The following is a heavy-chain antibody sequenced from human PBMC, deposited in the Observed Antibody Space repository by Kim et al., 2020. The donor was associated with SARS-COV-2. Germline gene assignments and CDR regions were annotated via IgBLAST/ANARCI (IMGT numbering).Heavy chain of an antibody. D-gene: IGHD1-20*01. Sequence: CADSVKGRFTISRDNSKNTLYLKMNSLRAEDTAVYYCARDSLYNQNAFDIWGQGTMVTVSS. J-gene: IGHJ3*02. CDR3: ARDSLYNQNAFDI. V-gene: IGHV3-30*01.